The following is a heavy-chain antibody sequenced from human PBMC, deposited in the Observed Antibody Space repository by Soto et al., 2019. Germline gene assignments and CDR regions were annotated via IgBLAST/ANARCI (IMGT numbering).Heavy chain of an antibody. V-gene: IGHV4-39*01. CDR2: IYYSGMT. CDR1: GGSISSTNHY. J-gene: IGHJ4*02. D-gene: IGHD3-22*01. CDR3: ARHGYYYDSTGYYYFV. Sequence: SETLSLTCTVSGGSISSTNHYWGWIRQPPGKGLEWIGDIYYSGMTRYNPSLQSRVTISVDTSKNQFSLKLSSVTAADTAVYYCARHGYYYDSTGYYYFVWGQGTLVTVSS.